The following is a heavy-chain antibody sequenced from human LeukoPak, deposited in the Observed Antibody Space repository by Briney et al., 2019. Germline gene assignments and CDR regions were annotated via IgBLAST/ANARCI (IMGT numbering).Heavy chain of an antibody. CDR3: AKAQHISTWGYFDS. D-gene: IGHD6-13*01. CDR2: ISGSGDST. CDR1: GFTFSSYS. V-gene: IGHV3-23*01. J-gene: IGHJ4*02. Sequence: GGSLRLSRAASGFTFSSYSMNWVRQAPGKGLEWVSTISGSGDSTLYADSMKGRFTISRDNSRNTLYLQMNSLRVEDTAVYYCAKAQHISTWGYFDSWGQGILVTVSS.